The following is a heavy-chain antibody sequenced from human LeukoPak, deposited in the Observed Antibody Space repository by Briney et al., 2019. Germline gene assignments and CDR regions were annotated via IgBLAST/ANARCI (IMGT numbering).Heavy chain of an antibody. CDR2: INPNSGGT. CDR1: GYTFSGYY. CDR3: ASGSLASHFDH. V-gene: IGHV1-2*02. Sequence: GASVKVSCKASGYTFSGYYMHWVRQAPGQGLEWMGWINPNSGGTKYVQKFQGRVTMTRDTSISTAYMELSRLRSDDTAVYYCASGSLASHFDHWGQGTLVTVSS. J-gene: IGHJ4*02. D-gene: IGHD3-16*01.